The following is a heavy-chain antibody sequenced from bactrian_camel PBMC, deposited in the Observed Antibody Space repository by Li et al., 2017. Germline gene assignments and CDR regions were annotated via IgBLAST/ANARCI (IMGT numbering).Heavy chain of an antibody. J-gene: IGHJ4*01. CDR3: AASFTACVARAHYVERYNY. V-gene: IGHV3S55*01. CDR1: GSGFDGSD. CDR2: IKADNST. Sequence: HVQLVESGGGSVQAGGSLTLSCTGSGSGFDGSDMGWYRQLPDNGCELVSTIKADNSTWYGDSVKGRFTVSVDNARKTLYLQMNDLKPEDTAVYYCAASFTACVARAHYVERYNYWGRGTQVTVS. D-gene: IGHD3*01.